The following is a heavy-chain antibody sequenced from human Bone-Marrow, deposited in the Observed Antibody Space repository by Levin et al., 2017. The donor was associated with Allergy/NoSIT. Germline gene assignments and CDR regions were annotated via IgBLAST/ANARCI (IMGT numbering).Heavy chain of an antibody. V-gene: IGHV4-34*01. Sequence: SSETLSLTCAVYGGSFSGYYWSWIRQPPGKGLEWIGEINHSGSTNYNPSLKSRVTISVDTSKNQFSLKLSSVTAADTAVYYCAREDPVVVPAAMAYNWFDPWGQGTLVTVSS. CDR1: GGSFSGYY. CDR3: AREDPVVVPAAMAYNWFDP. CDR2: INHSGST. J-gene: IGHJ5*02. D-gene: IGHD2-2*01.